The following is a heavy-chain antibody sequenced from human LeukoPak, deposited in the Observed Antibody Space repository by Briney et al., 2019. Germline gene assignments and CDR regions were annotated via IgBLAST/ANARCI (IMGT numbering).Heavy chain of an antibody. V-gene: IGHV3-23*01. Sequence: GGSLRLSCAASGFTFSHYAMNWVRQAPGKGLEWVSGISGSGGRTFYADSVKGRFTISRDNSKNTLYLQVTSLRADDTAVFYCAKEGAEYNLNAWGQGTLVTVSS. CDR3: AKEGAEYNLNA. J-gene: IGHJ5*02. D-gene: IGHD1-1*01. CDR1: GFTFSHYA. CDR2: ISGSGGRT.